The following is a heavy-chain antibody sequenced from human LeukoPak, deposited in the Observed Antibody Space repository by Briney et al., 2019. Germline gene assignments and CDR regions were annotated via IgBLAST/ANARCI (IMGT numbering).Heavy chain of an antibody. J-gene: IGHJ3*02. CDR1: GFTFSNYA. Sequence: GGSLRLSCAASGFTFSNYAMRWVRQAPGKGLEWVSGISGSGDSTYYADSVKGRFSISRDNSKNTLYLQMNSLRAEDTAVYYCARARRADLRFGEAFRHTKAVRAFDIWGQGTMVTVSS. CDR3: ARARRADLRFGEAFRHTKAVRAFDI. D-gene: IGHD3-10*01. V-gene: IGHV3-23*01. CDR2: ISGSGDST.